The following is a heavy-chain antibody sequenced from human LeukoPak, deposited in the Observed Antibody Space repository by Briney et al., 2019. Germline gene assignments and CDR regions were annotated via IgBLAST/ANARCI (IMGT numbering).Heavy chain of an antibody. J-gene: IGHJ4*02. Sequence: SQTLSLTCAVYGGSFSGYYWSWIRQPPGKGLEWIGEINHSESTNYNPSLKSRVTISVDTSKNQFSLKLSSVTAADTAVYYCARGPRIAVAGTLRYWGQGTLVTVSS. V-gene: IGHV4-34*01. D-gene: IGHD6-19*01. CDR3: ARGPRIAVAGTLRY. CDR1: GGSFSGYY. CDR2: INHSEST.